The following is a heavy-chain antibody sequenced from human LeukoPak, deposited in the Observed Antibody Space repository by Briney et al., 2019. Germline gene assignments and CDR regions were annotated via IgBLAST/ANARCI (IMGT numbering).Heavy chain of an antibody. D-gene: IGHD3-3*01. Sequence: SETLSLTCTVSGGSISSYYWSWIRQPPGKGLEWIAYIYYSGSINYNPSLKSRVTISLDTSKNQFSLKLSSVTAADTAMYYCASCSGGYYNYFDYWGQGTLVTVPS. CDR1: GGSISSYY. V-gene: IGHV4-59*01. J-gene: IGHJ4*02. CDR3: ASCSGGYYNYFDY. CDR2: IYYSGSI.